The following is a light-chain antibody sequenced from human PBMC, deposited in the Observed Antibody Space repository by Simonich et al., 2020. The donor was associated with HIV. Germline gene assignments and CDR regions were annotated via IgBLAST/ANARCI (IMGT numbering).Light chain of an antibody. V-gene: IGKV3-15*01. Sequence: EIVMMHLPATLSVSPGEIAPISCRASLSVSSNLAGYQQKPGQAPMLLIYGASTRATGFPARFSGSWSVTEFTLTISSMQSEDFAVYYCQQYNNWPPLTFGGGTKVEIK. CDR1: LSVSSN. CDR2: GAS. CDR3: QQYNNWPPLT. J-gene: IGKJ4*01.